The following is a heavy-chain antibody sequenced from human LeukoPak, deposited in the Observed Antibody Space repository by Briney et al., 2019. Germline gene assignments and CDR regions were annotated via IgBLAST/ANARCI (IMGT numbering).Heavy chain of an antibody. CDR3: AEVRYFDWLPPGPFDY. J-gene: IGHJ4*02. CDR1: GFPFSNYG. Sequence: PGGSLRLSCAASGFPFSNYGIHWVRQAPGKGLEWVTFISYDGRNKYYVDSVKGRFTISRDNPKNTLYLQMNGLRAEDTAVYYCAEVRYFDWLPPGPFDYWGQGTLVTVSS. D-gene: IGHD3-9*01. CDR2: ISYDGRNK. V-gene: IGHV3-30*18.